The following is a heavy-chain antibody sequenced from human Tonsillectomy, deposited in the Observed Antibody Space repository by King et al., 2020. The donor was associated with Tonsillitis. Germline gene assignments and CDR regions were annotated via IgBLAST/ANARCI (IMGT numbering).Heavy chain of an antibody. CDR1: GYSFTSYW. D-gene: IGHD2-15*01. V-gene: IGHV5-51*01. J-gene: IGHJ3*02. CDR3: ARMAPGLGYCSGGSCLDAFDI. CDR2: NYPGDSDT. Sequence: EGQLVQSGAEVKKPGESLKISCKGSGYSFTSYWIGWVRQMPGKGLEWMGINYPGDSDTRYSPSFQGQVTISVDKSISTAYLQWSSLKASDTAMYYCARMAPGLGYCSGGSCLDAFDIWGQGTMVTVSS.